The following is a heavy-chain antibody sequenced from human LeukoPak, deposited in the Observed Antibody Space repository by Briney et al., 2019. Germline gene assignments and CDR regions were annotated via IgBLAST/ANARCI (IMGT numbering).Heavy chain of an antibody. Sequence: GGSLRLSCAASGFTFSSYGMHWVRQAPGKGLEWVAVISYDGSNKYYADSVKGRFTISRDNSKNTLYLQMNSLRAEDTAVYYCAKDPWGTMIVDYWGQGTLVTVSS. CDR3: AKDPWGTMIVDY. V-gene: IGHV3-30*18. CDR2: ISYDGSNK. D-gene: IGHD3-22*01. J-gene: IGHJ4*02. CDR1: GFTFSSYG.